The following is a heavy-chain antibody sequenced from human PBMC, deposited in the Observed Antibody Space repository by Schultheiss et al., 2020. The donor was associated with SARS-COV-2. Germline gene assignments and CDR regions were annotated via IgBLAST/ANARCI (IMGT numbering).Heavy chain of an antibody. J-gene: IGHJ1*01. Sequence: SCTVSGGSISSYYWSWIRQPPGKGLEWIGYIYYSGSTNYNPSLKSRVTISVDTSKNQFSLKLSSVTAADTAVYYCARGSNAGYCSGGSCYSGEYFQHWGQGTLVTVSS. V-gene: IGHV4-59*01. CDR1: GGSISSYY. CDR3: ARGSNAGYCSGGSCYSGEYFQH. CDR2: IYYSGST. D-gene: IGHD2-15*01.